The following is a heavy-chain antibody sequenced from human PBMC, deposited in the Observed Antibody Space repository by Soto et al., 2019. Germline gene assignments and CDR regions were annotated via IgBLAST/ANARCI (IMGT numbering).Heavy chain of an antibody. V-gene: IGHV3-33*01. Sequence: QVQLVESGGGVVQPGRSLRLSCAASAFTFSNYGMHWVRQAPGKGLEWVAVIWYDGSYKYYADSVKGRFTISRDNSKNTLYLQMNSLRAEDTAVYYCAREVGRGRDYWGQGTLVTVSS. CDR1: AFTFSNYG. CDR2: IWYDGSYK. CDR3: AREVGRGRDY. J-gene: IGHJ4*02. D-gene: IGHD1-26*01.